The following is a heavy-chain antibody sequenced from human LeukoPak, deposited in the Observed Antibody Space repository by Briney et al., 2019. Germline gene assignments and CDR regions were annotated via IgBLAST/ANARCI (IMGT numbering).Heavy chain of an antibody. V-gene: IGHV1-8*01. Sequence: VASVKVSCKASGYTFTSYDINWVRQATGQGLEWMGWMNPNSGNTGYAQKFQGRVTMTRNTSISTAYMELSSLRSEDTAAYYCARPIRGVRGGKLYYYGMDVWGQGTTVTVSS. CDR2: MNPNSGNT. J-gene: IGHJ6*02. CDR1: GYTFTSYD. D-gene: IGHD3-10*01. CDR3: ARPIRGVRGGKLYYYGMDV.